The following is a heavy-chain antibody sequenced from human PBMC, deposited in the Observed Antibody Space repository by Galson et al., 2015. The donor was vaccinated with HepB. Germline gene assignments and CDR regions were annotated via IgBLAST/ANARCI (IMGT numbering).Heavy chain of an antibody. J-gene: IGHJ4*02. CDR2: IYHSGST. D-gene: IGHD6-6*01. CDR3: ASLPNRIAARHDETYYFDY. CDR1: GGSISISNW. V-gene: IGHV4-4*02. Sequence: ETLSLTCAVSGGSISISNWWSWVRQPPGKGLEWTGEIYHSGSTNYNPSLKSRVTISVDKSKNQFSLKLSSVTAADTAVYYCASLPNRIAARHDETYYFDYWGQGTLVTVSS.